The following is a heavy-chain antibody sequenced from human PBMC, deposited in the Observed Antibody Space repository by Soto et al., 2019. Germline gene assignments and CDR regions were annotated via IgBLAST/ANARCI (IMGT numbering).Heavy chain of an antibody. Sequence: QVQLVESGGGVVQPGRSLRLSFAASGFTFSSYGMHWVRQAPGKGLEWVAVIWDDGSNKYYADSVKGRFTISRDNSKNTLYLQMTGLRAEDKAVYYCARDFSSGYYDAFDIWGQGTIVTVSS. V-gene: IGHV3-33*01. CDR1: GFTFSSYG. J-gene: IGHJ3*02. D-gene: IGHD3-22*01. CDR3: ARDFSSGYYDAFDI. CDR2: IWDDGSNK.